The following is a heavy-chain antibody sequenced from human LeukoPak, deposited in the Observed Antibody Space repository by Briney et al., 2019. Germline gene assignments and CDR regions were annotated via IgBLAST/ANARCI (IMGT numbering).Heavy chain of an antibody. CDR1: GGSISSGDYY. CDR3: ARGSSGYYFDY. J-gene: IGHJ4*02. D-gene: IGHD3-22*01. CDR2: IYYSGNT. V-gene: IGHV4-30-4*01. Sequence: SETLSLTCTVSGGSISSGDYYWSWIRQPPGRGLEWIGNIYYSGNTNYNPSLKSRVTISVDTSKNQFSLKLSSVTAADTAVYYCARGSSGYYFDYWGQGTLVTVSS.